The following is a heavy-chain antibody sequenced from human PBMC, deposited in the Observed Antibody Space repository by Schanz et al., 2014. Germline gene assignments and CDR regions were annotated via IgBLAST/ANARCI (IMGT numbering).Heavy chain of an antibody. D-gene: IGHD2-15*01. V-gene: IGHV3-48*01. Sequence: EVQLVESGGGLVQPGGSLRLSCGSSGFTFSPYWMHWVRQAPGKGLEWVSYISSSSSTRYYSDSVKGRFTISRDNAKNSLFLQMNSLRAEDTAVYYCARDFLLEQLGYSHYYYAMDVWGQGTTVTVSS. J-gene: IGHJ6*02. CDR2: ISSSSSTR. CDR1: GFTFSPYW. CDR3: ARDFLLEQLGYSHYYYAMDV.